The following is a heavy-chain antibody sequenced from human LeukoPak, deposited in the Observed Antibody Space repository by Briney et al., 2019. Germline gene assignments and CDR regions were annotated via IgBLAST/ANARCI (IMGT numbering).Heavy chain of an antibody. J-gene: IGHJ4*02. CDR2: ISSNGGST. Sequence: QSGGSLRLSCAASGFTFSSYAMHWVRQAPGKGLEYVSAISSNGGSTYYANSVKGRFTISRDNSKNTLYLQMGSLRAEDMAVYYCARDRLYISGSLAYWGQGTLVTVSS. CDR1: GFTFSSYA. D-gene: IGHD1-26*01. CDR3: ARDRLYISGSLAY. V-gene: IGHV3-64*01.